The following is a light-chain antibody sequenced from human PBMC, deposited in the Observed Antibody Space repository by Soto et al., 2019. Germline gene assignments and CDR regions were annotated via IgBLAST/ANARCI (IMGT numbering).Light chain of an antibody. Sequence: SYELTQPPSVSVSTGQTASITCSGDKLGDTYTCWYQQKPGQSPVLVIYQDGKRPSGIPERFSGSSSGNTATLTISGTQAMDEADYYCQAWHSTTPVIFGGGTKVTVL. CDR1: KLGDTY. J-gene: IGLJ2*01. CDR2: QDG. V-gene: IGLV3-1*01. CDR3: QAWHSTTPVI.